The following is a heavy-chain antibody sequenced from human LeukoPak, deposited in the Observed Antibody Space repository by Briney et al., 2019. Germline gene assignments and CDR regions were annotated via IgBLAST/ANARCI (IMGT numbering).Heavy chain of an antibody. V-gene: IGHV1-2*02. Sequence: ASVKVSCKASGYTFTGYYMHWVRQAPGQGLEWMGWINPNSGGTNYAQKFQGRVTVTRDTSISTAYMELSRLGSDDTAVYYCARDLEYYDSSLCLGYWGQGTLVTVSS. J-gene: IGHJ4*02. CDR1: GYTFTGYY. CDR2: INPNSGGT. D-gene: IGHD3-22*01. CDR3: ARDLEYYDSSLCLGY.